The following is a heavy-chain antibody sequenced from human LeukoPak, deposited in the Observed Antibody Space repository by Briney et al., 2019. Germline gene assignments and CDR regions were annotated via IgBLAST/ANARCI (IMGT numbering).Heavy chain of an antibody. J-gene: IGHJ3*02. CDR3: ARDGSGYYKDAFDI. CDR2: IYTSGST. CDR1: GGSISSYY. Sequence: SETLSLTCTVSGGSISSYYWSWIRQPAGKGLEWIGRIYTSGSTNYNPSLKSRVTMSVDTSKNQFSLKLGSVTAADTAVYYCARDGSGYYKDAFDIWGQGTMVTVSS. V-gene: IGHV4-4*07. D-gene: IGHD3-3*01.